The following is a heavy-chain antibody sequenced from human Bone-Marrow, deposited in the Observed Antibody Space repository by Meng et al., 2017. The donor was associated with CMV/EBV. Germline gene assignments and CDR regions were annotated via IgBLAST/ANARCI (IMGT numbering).Heavy chain of an antibody. Sequence: SETLSLTCTVSGYSISSGYYWGWIRQPPGKGLEWIGSIYHSGSTYYNPSLKSRVTISVDTSKNQFSLKLSSVTAADTAVYYCARVGYDFWTSRWGQGTLVTVSS. J-gene: IGHJ4*02. D-gene: IGHD3-3*01. CDR3: ARVGYDFWTSR. V-gene: IGHV4-38-2*02. CDR2: IYHSGST. CDR1: GYSISSGYY.